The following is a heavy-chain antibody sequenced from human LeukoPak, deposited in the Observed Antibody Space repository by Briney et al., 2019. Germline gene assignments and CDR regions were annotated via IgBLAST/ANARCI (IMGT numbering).Heavy chain of an antibody. V-gene: IGHV1-8*03. CDR2: MNPNSGNT. Sequence: ASVKVSCKASGGTFSSYAISWVRQAPGQGLEWMGWMNPNSGNTGYAQKFQGRVTITRNTSISTAYMELSSLRSEDTAVYYCAREVYCSSTSCYLPHDAFDIWGRGTMVTVSS. CDR3: AREVYCSSTSCYLPHDAFDI. CDR1: GGTFSSYA. D-gene: IGHD2-2*01. J-gene: IGHJ3*02.